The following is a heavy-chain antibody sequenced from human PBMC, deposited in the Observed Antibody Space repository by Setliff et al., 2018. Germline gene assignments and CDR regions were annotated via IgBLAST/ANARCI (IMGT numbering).Heavy chain of an antibody. V-gene: IGHV1-2*02. D-gene: IGHD2-15*01. CDR3: ARGRGPDIVVTIPGDY. CDR2: INPNAGNI. Sequence: ASVKVSCKASGYTFTAYYIHWVRQAPGQGLEWMGWINPNAGNINYIQKFQGRVTMTRDTSISTAYMELRRLKSDDTAVYYCARGRGPDIVVTIPGDYWGQGTQVTVS. J-gene: IGHJ4*02. CDR1: GYTFTAYY.